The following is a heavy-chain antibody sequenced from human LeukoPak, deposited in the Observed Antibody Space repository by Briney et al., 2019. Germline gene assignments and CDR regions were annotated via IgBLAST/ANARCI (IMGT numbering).Heavy chain of an antibody. CDR1: AFTFNRYT. Sequence: GRSLRLSCAASAFTFNRYTIHLVRQAPGKGLEWVAVLSYDGINEYYADSVKGRFTISRDNSKTTLYLQMNSLRGEDTAVYYCARGIMTTVTQEEQKKYWYFDLWGRGTLVTVSS. CDR3: ARGIMTTVTQEEQKKYWYFDL. J-gene: IGHJ2*01. D-gene: IGHD4-17*01. V-gene: IGHV3-30-3*01. CDR2: LSYDGINE.